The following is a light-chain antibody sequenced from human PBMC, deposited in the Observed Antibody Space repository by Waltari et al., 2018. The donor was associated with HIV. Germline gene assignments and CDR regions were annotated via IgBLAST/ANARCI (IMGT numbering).Light chain of an antibody. CDR3: ATWDDTLSGHVV. V-gene: IGLV1-47*01. CDR2: RNN. CDR1: SANIGSTY. Sequence: QSVLTPPPSASGTPGQRITISCSGSSANIGSTYVYWYQQLPGTAPKLLIYRNNQRPSGVPDRFSGSKSGTSASLAISGLRSEDEADYYCATWDDTLSGHVVFGGGTKLNVL. J-gene: IGLJ2*01.